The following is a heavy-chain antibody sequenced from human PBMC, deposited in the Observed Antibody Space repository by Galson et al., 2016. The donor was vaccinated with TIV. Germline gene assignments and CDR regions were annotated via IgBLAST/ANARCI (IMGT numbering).Heavy chain of an antibody. Sequence: SLRLSCAASGFTFSNYVMGWVRQAPGKGLEWVSSISDTGISRYYADSVKGRFTISRVNSRNMLYLQMNSLRAEDTALYFCAKFAMLGKIAIHFDYWGQGTLLTVSS. CDR1: GFTFSNYV. D-gene: IGHD2-2*02. J-gene: IGHJ4*02. V-gene: IGHV3-23*01. CDR2: ISDTGISR. CDR3: AKFAMLGKIAIHFDY.